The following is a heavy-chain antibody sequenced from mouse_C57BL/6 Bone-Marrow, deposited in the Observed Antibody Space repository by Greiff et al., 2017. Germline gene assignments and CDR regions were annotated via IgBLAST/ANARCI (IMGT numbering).Heavy chain of an antibody. D-gene: IGHD1-1*01. Sequence: EVMLVESGEGLVTPGGSLKLSCAASGFTFSSYAMSWVRQTPEKRLEWVAYISSGGDYIYYADTVKGRFTISRDNARNTLYLQMSSLKSEDTAMYYCTRDAHYYGSSHWYFDVWGTGTTVTVSS. CDR2: ISSGGDYI. V-gene: IGHV5-9-1*02. CDR1: GFTFSSYA. J-gene: IGHJ1*03. CDR3: TRDAHYYGSSHWYFDV.